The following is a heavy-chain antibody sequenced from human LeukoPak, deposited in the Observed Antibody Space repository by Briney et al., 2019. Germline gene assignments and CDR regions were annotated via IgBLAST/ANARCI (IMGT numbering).Heavy chain of an antibody. Sequence: PSETLSLTCTVSGYSISSGYYWGWIRQPPGKGLEWIGSIYHSGSTYYNPSLKSRVTISVDTSKNQFSLKLSSVTAAYTAVYYCARDGENSGYWGQGTLVTVSS. V-gene: IGHV4-38-2*02. CDR3: ARDGENSGY. D-gene: IGHD3-10*01. CDR1: GYSISSGYY. CDR2: IYHSGST. J-gene: IGHJ4*02.